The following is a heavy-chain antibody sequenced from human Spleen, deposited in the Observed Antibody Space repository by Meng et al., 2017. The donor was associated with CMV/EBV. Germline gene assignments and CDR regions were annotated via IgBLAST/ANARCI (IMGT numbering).Heavy chain of an antibody. Sequence: GESLKISCAASGFSFSTFGMNWVRQAPGKGLEWVSSISSTGSYMHYADSMKGRFTISRDNSKNTLYLQMNSLRAEDTAVYYCARDQLYSSSWFFDYWGQGTLVTVSS. J-gene: IGHJ4*02. V-gene: IGHV3-21*01. CDR2: ISSTGSYM. CDR1: GFSFSTFG. CDR3: ARDQLYSSSWFFDY. D-gene: IGHD6-13*01.